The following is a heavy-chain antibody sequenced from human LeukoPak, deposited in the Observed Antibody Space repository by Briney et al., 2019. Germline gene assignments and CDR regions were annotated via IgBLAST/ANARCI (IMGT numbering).Heavy chain of an antibody. D-gene: IGHD3-22*01. CDR3: AKAVGDSSGYYDYYFDY. V-gene: IGHV3-23*01. CDR2: ISGSGGST. CDR1: GFTFSGYA. J-gene: IGHJ4*02. Sequence: PGGSLRLSCAASGFTFSGYAMSWVRQAPGKGLERVSAISGSGGSTYYADSVKGRFTISRNNSKNTLYLQMNSLRAEDTAVYYCAKAVGDSSGYYDYYFDYWGQGTLVTVSS.